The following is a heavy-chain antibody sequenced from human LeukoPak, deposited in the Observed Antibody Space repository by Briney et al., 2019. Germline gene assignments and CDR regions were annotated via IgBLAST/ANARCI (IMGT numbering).Heavy chain of an antibody. CDR2: INPNSGGT. J-gene: IGHJ4*02. CDR1: GYTFTGYY. Sequence: ASVKVSCKASGYTFTGYYMHWVRQAPGQGLEWMGWINPNSGGTNYAQKFQGRVTMTRDTSISTACMELSRLRSDDTAVYYCAKSPGGFGELPDYWGQGTLVTVSS. V-gene: IGHV1-2*02. D-gene: IGHD3-10*01. CDR3: AKSPGGFGELPDY.